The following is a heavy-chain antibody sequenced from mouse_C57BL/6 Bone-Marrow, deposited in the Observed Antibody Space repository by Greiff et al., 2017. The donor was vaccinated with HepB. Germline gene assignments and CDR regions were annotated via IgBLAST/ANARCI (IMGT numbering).Heavy chain of an antibody. D-gene: IGHD2-3*01. Sequence: EVMLVESGGDLVKPGGSLKLSCAASGFTFSSYGMSWVRQTPDKRLEWVATISSGGSYTYYPDSVKGRFTISRDNAKNTLYLQMSSLKSEDTAMYYCSRRDGYYDYFYYWGQGTTLTVSS. CDR1: GFTFSSYG. CDR2: ISSGGSYT. J-gene: IGHJ2*01. V-gene: IGHV5-6*02. CDR3: SRRDGYYDYFYY.